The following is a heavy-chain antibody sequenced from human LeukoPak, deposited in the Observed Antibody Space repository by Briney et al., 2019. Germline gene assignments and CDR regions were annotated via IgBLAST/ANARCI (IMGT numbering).Heavy chain of an antibody. CDR2: ISSSDSTI. J-gene: IGHJ4*02. D-gene: IGHD4-17*01. CDR1: GFTFSSYE. V-gene: IGHV3-48*03. CDR3: ARVAINDYGDYFDY. Sequence: SGGSLRLSCAASGFTFSSYEMNWVRQAPGKWLEWVSYISSSDSTIYYADSVKGRFTISRDNAKNSLYLQMNSLRAEDTAVYYCARVAINDYGDYFDYWGQGTLVTVSS.